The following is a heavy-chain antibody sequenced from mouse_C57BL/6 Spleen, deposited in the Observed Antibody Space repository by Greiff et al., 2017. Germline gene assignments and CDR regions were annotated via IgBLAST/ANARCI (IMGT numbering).Heavy chain of an antibody. V-gene: IGHV3-6*01. CDR3: ARAPAMDY. J-gene: IGHJ4*01. Sequence: EVQLVESGPGLVKPSQSLSLTCSVTGYSITSGYYWNWIRQFPGNKLEWMGYISYDGSNNYNPSLKNRISITRDTSKTQFFLKLNSVTTEDTATYYCARAPAMDYWGQGTSVTVSS. CDR2: ISYDGSN. CDR1: GYSITSGYY.